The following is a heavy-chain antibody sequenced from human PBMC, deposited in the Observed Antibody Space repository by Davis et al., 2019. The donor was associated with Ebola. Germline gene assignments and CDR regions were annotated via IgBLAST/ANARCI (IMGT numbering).Heavy chain of an antibody. CDR1: GYSFTSYW. CDR2: IYPGDSDT. CDR3: ARLGGYCSSTSCYNHSWFDP. D-gene: IGHD2-2*02. Sequence: GESLKISCKGSGYSFTSYWIGWVRQMPGKGLEWMGIIYPGDSDTRYSPSFQGQVTISADKSISTAYLQWSSLKASDTAMYYCARLGGYCSSTSCYNHSWFDPWGQGTLVTVSS. J-gene: IGHJ5*02. V-gene: IGHV5-51*01.